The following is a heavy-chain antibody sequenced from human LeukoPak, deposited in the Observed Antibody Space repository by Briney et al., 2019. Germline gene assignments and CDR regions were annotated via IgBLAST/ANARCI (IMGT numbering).Heavy chain of an antibody. V-gene: IGHV4-34*01. D-gene: IGHD1-26*01. Sequence: SETLSLTCAVYGGSFSGYYWSWIRQPPGKGLEWIGEINHSGSTNYNPSLKSRVTISVDTSKNQFSLKLSSVTAADTAVYYCARGRSYGCYFDYWGQGTLVTVSS. CDR1: GGSFSGYY. CDR2: INHSGST. CDR3: ARGRSYGCYFDY. J-gene: IGHJ4*02.